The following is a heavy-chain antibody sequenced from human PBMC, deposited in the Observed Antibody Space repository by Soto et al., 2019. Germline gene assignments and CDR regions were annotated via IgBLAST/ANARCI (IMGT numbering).Heavy chain of an antibody. V-gene: IGHV3-74*01. CDR3: ASSYCSGGSCYPALDYFDY. Sequence: GGSLRLSCAASGFTFSSYWMHWVRQAPGKGLVWVSRINSDGSSTSYADSVKGRFTISRDNAKNTLYLQMNSLRAEDTAVYYCASSYCSGGSCYPALDYFDYWGQGTLVTVSS. J-gene: IGHJ4*02. CDR2: INSDGSST. CDR1: GFTFSSYW. D-gene: IGHD2-15*01.